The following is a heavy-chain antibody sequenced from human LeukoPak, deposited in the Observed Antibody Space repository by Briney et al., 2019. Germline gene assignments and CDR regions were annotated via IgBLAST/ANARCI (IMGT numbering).Heavy chain of an antibody. V-gene: IGHV3-23*01. CDR2: ISHSGDNI. D-gene: IGHD2-2*01. J-gene: IGHJ4*02. CDR3: VPLGYCSSTTCDTSDY. CDR1: GFSFSIYV. Sequence: PGGSLRLSCAASGFSFSIYVMSWVRQAPGKGLEWVSRISHSGDNIYYADSVKGRITISRDNSKNTLYLQMTSLRAEDTALYYCVPLGYCSSTTCDTSDYWGQGTLVTVSS.